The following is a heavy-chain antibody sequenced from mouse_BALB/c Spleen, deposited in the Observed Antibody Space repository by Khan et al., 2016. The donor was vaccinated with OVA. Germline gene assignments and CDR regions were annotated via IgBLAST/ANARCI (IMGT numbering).Heavy chain of an antibody. CDR2: ISDGGSYT. CDR3: ARGYYGNPFAY. V-gene: IGHV5-4*02. D-gene: IGHD2-1*01. CDR1: GFTFSDYY. Sequence: EVELVESGGGLVKPGGSLKLSCAASGFTFSDYYMYWVRQTPEMRLEWVATISDGGSYTYYPDSVKGRFTISRDDAKNDLYLQMSSLKSKDTAIYYCARGYYGNPFAYWGQGTLVTVSA. J-gene: IGHJ3*01.